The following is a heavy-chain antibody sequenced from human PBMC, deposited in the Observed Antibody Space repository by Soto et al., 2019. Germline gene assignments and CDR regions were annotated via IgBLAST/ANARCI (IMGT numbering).Heavy chain of an antibody. J-gene: IGHJ3*02. V-gene: IGHV3-48*03. CDR2: IRANDESI. Sequence: PRWSLRLSCVASGFDCRSYEMNWFRQAPGKGLEWVSNIRANDESIYYADSVKGRVSVSRDNAKNSLFLEMNSLRVDDTAVYYCARETLRDAIDIWGQGTMVTVSS. CDR3: ARETLRDAIDI. CDR1: GFDCRSYE.